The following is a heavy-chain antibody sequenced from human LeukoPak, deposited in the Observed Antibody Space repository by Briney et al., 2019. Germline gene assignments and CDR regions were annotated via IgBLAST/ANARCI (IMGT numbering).Heavy chain of an antibody. D-gene: IGHD6-13*01. CDR3: ARGTNSSSSKYCFDY. V-gene: IGHV4-34*01. CDR1: GGSFSGYY. CDR2: INHSGST. Sequence: SETLSLTCAVYGGSFSGYYWSWIRQPPGKGLEWIGEINHSGSTNYNPSLKSRVTISVDTSKNQFSLKLSSVTAADTAVYYCARGTNSSSSKYCFDYWGQGTLVTVSS. J-gene: IGHJ4*02.